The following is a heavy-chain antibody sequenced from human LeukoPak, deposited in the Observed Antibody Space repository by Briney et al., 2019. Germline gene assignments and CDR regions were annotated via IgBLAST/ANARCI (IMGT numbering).Heavy chain of an antibody. CDR2: IHPGDSDT. CDR1: GYDFTNYW. D-gene: IGHD4-17*01. J-gene: IGHJ4*02. V-gene: IGHV5-51*01. Sequence: GESLQISCKGSGYDFTNYWIGWVRQMPGKGLEWMGIIHPGDSDTTYSPSFQGQVTISGDKSIRTAYLHWSSLKASDTAMYYCARQTTKVTFDYWGQGTLATVSS. CDR3: ARQTTKVTFDY.